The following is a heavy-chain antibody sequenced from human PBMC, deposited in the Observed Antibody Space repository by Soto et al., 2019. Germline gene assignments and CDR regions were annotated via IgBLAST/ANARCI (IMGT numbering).Heavy chain of an antibody. CDR1: GGSFSGYY. J-gene: IGHJ6*02. CDR3: ARMVRGVIEYYYYYGMDV. CDR2: INHSGST. Sequence: SETLSLTCAVYGGSFSGYYWSWIRQPPGKGLEWIGEINHSGSTNYNPSLKSRVTISVDTSKNQFSLKLSSVTAADTAVYYCARMVRGVIEYYYYYGMDVWGQGTTVTVSS. V-gene: IGHV4-34*01. D-gene: IGHD3-10*01.